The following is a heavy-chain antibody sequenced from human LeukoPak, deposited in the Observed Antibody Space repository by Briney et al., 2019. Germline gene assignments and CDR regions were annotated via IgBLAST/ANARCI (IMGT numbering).Heavy chain of an antibody. CDR3: AKHIYGVVSIQQ. D-gene: IGHD3-3*01. CDR1: GFTFRDAW. J-gene: IGHJ1*01. V-gene: IGHV3-15*01. Sequence: PGRSLRLSCAASGFTFRDAWMTWVRQAPGKGLEWVGRIRSKTDGGTTDYAVSVQGRFTISRDDSKNTLYLQMSSLKTEDTAVYYCAKHIYGVVSIQQWGQGTLVTVSS. CDR2: IRSKTDGGTT.